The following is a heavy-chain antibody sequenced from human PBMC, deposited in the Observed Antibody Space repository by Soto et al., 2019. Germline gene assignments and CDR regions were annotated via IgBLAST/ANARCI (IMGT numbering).Heavy chain of an antibody. CDR2: IYYSGRT. CDR3: ARVKDYYISIDY. D-gene: IGHD3-9*01. V-gene: IGHV4-31*03. J-gene: IGHJ4*02. Sequence: SEILSLTCSVSGGSIAIGGYYWSWIRRQPGKGLEWIGYIYYSGRTYYNPSLKSRLTISVDTSKNQFSLRLSSVTAADTAVYYCARVKDYYISIDYWGLGALVTVSS. CDR1: GGSIAIGGYY.